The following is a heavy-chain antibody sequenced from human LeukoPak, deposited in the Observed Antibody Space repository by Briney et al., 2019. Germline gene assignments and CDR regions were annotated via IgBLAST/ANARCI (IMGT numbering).Heavy chain of an antibody. CDR1: GGSITSGNYY. CDR2: IYTSMGTSGST. J-gene: IGHJ6*03. D-gene: IGHD2-2*01. Sequence: PSETLSLTCTVSGGSITSGNYYWGCFRQPAGKGREYIGRIYTSMGTSGSTYYNLSLNRQDTISVDTSKNQFFLKLSSVTDADTAVYYCAGSRLGYCSSTSCYLAPYYMDVWGKGTTVTVS. CDR3: AGSRLGYCSSTSCYLAPYYMDV. V-gene: IGHV4-61*02.